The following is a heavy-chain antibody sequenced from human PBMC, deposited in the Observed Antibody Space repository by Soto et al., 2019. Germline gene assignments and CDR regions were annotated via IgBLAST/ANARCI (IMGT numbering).Heavy chain of an antibody. V-gene: IGHV6-1*01. J-gene: IGHJ4*02. D-gene: IGHD3-3*01. Sequence: PSQTLSLTCVISGDSVSSNSAAWNWIRQSPSRGLEWLGRTYYRSRWYYDYAVSVKSRITINPDTSKNQFSLHLNSVSPEDTAVYYCARDGGTGDDFWDFWGQGNLVTVSS. CDR3: ARDGGTGDDFWDF. CDR1: GDSVSSNSAA. CDR2: TYYRSRWYY.